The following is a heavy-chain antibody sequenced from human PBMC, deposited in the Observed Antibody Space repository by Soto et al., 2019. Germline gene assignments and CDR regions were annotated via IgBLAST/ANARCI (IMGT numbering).Heavy chain of an antibody. Sequence: EVQLVESGGGLVQPGGSLRLSCAASGFTFSSYWMSWVRQAPGKGLEWVANIKQDGSEKYYVDSVKGRFTISRDNAKNSLELQMNSLRAEDTAVYYCARGAEDSSGWYYFDYWGQGTLVTVSS. V-gene: IGHV3-7*05. CDR1: GFTFSSYW. CDR3: ARGAEDSSGWYYFDY. CDR2: IKQDGSEK. D-gene: IGHD6-19*01. J-gene: IGHJ4*02.